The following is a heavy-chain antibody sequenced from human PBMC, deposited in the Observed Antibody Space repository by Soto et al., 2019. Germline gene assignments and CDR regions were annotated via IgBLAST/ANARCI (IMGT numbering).Heavy chain of an antibody. CDR3: ARAVYCTTLNFLDAFHY. CDR1: VYCINNTYC. Sequence: SETLCLTCFFSVYCINNTYCCSCVRHSPEKCLECIGEIYHTGCRSYMPSLRGRITLSVDTSKNQFSLKLTSVTAADTAVYYCARAVYCTTLNFLDAFHY. D-gene: IGHD2-8*01. J-gene: IGHJ4*01. CDR2: IYHTGCR. V-gene: IGHV4-4*02.